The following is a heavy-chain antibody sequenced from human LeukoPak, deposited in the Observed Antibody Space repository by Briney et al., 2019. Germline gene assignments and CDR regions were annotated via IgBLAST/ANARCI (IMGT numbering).Heavy chain of an antibody. J-gene: IGHJ5*02. V-gene: IGHV4-39*01. Sequence: SETLSLTCAVSGGSISSSNWWSWVRQPPGKGLEWIGSIYYSGSTYYNPSLKSRVTISVDTSKNQFSLKLSSVTAADTAVYYCARHKPVLWFGELSIRGGFDPWGQGTLVTVSS. CDR2: IYYSGST. CDR3: ARHKPVLWFGELSIRGGFDP. D-gene: IGHD3-10*01. CDR1: GGSISSSNW.